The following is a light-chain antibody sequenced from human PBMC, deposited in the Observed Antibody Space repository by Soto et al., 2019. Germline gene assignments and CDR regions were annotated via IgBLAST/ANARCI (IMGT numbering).Light chain of an antibody. Sequence: QSVLTQPPSVSGAPGQRVTISCTGSSSNIGAGYDVHWYQRLPGKAPKLLISGSSNRPSEVPDRFSGSKSGTSASLAITGLRAGDEADYFCQSFDSSLSGLYVFGTGTKLTVL. CDR1: SSNIGAGYD. CDR2: GSS. CDR3: QSFDSSLSGLYV. J-gene: IGLJ1*01. V-gene: IGLV1-40*01.